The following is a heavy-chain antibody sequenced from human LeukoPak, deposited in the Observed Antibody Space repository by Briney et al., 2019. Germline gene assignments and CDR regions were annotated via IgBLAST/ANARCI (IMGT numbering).Heavy chain of an antibody. CDR2: ISSSGSTI. Sequence: GGSLRLSCAASGFAFSDYYMSWIRQAPGKGLEWVSYISSSGSTIYYADSVKGRFTISRDNFKNTLYLQMNSLRAEDTAVYYCAKDAKGNWNHDYWGQGTLVTVSS. CDR3: AKDAKGNWNHDY. CDR1: GFAFSDYY. D-gene: IGHD1-20*01. V-gene: IGHV3-11*01. J-gene: IGHJ4*02.